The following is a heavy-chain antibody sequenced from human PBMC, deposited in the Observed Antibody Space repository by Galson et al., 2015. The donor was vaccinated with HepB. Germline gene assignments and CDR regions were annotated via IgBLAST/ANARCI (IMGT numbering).Heavy chain of an antibody. Sequence: SLRLSCAASGFTFSSYALHWVRQAPGKGLEWVAVISYDGGNKFYADSVKGRFTISRDNSKNTLFLQMNSLRAEGTAVYYCARWAYCTGDSCRTTPYYGMDVWGQGTTVTVS. CDR3: ARWAYCTGDSCRTTPYYGMDV. CDR2: ISYDGGNK. V-gene: IGHV3-30-3*01. J-gene: IGHJ6*02. CDR1: GFTFSSYA. D-gene: IGHD2-15*01.